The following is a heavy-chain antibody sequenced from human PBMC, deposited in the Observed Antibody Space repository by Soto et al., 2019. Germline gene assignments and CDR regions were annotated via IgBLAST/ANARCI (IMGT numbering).Heavy chain of an antibody. CDR3: ARTRSSWSDFHYSSLDV. D-gene: IGHD2-15*01. CDR1: GFTFNSYG. V-gene: IGHV3-30*03. CDR2: ISYDSTKT. J-gene: IGHJ6*02. Sequence: QVQLVESGGGVVQPGRSLRLSCAASGFTFNSYGMHWVRQGPGNGLEWVAFISYDSTKTYYADSVKGRFTISRYNSNRDLYVQRNSLTCEDTAVYYCARTRSSWSDFHYSSLDVWGQGTTVTVSS.